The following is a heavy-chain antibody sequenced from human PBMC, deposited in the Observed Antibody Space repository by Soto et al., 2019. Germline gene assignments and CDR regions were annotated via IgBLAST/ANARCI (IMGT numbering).Heavy chain of an antibody. CDR2: IVVGSGNT. CDR1: GLTFNRSP. V-gene: IGHV1-58*01. Sequence: SLNVSCTAFGLTFNRSPVQRVRQTSVQRLEWIGWIVVGSGNTNYAQKFQERVTITRNTSISTAYMELSSLRAEDTAVYYCAKVPYDFWSGYYPPLYLDYWGQGTLVIVSS. D-gene: IGHD3-3*01. J-gene: IGHJ4*02. CDR3: AKVPYDFWSGYYPPLYLDY.